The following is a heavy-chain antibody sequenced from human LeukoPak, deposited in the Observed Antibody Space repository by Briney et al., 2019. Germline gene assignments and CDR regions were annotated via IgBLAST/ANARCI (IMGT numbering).Heavy chain of an antibody. V-gene: IGHV1-46*01. CDR1: GYTFTSYY. J-gene: IGHJ5*02. Sequence: ASVKVSCKASGYTFTSYYMHWVRQAPGQGLEWMGIINPSGGSTNYAQKFQGRVTMTRDTSTSTVYMDLSSLRSEDTAVYYCATNILVRDIINWFDPWGQGTLVTVSS. CDR3: ATNILVRDIINWFDP. D-gene: IGHD3-10*01. CDR2: INPSGGST.